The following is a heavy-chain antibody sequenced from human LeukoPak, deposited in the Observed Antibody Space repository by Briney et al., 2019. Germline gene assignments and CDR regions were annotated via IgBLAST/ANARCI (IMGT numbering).Heavy chain of an antibody. V-gene: IGHV4-4*07. Sequence: ASETLSLTCAVYGGSFSGYYWSWIRQPAGKGLEWIGRIYTSGSTNYNPSLKSRVTVSVDTSKNQFSLKLSSVTAADTAVYYCARDTVTDFNWFDPWGQGTLVTVSS. CDR1: GGSFSGYY. CDR2: IYTSGST. J-gene: IGHJ5*02. CDR3: ARDTVTDFNWFDP. D-gene: IGHD4-17*01.